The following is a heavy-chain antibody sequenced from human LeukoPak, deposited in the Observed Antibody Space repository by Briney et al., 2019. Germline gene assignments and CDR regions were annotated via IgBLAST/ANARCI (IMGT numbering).Heavy chain of an antibody. CDR3: AKKRIPKIEVAPAGN. V-gene: IGHV3-30*18. CDR1: GFTFSSYG. Sequence: GGSLRLSCAASGFTFSSYGMHWVRQAPGKGLEWVAVISYDGSNKYYADSVKGRFTISRDNSKNTLYLQMNSLRAEDTSVYSWAKKRIPKIEVAPAGNWGAGTLVT. D-gene: IGHD3-22*01. CDR2: ISYDGSNK. J-gene: IGHJ4*02.